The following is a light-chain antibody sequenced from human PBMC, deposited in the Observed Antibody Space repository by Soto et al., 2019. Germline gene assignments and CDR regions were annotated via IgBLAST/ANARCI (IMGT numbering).Light chain of an antibody. CDR2: DVS. CDR3: SSYTSSSTLAV. CDR1: SSDVGVYNY. J-gene: IGLJ1*01. Sequence: QSALTQPASVSGSPGQSITISCTGTSSDVGVYNYVSWYQQHPGKAPKLMIYDVSNRPSGVSNRFSGSKSGNTASLTISGLQAEDEADYYCSSYTSSSTLAVFGTGTKVTVL. V-gene: IGLV2-14*01.